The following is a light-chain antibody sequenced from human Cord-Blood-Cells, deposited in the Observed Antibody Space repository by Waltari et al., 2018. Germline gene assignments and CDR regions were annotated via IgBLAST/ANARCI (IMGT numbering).Light chain of an antibody. CDR3: QQSYSTPRT. V-gene: IGKV1-39*01. CDR1: QSISSY. Sequence: EIKMTHSPSPLPASLGDRFPITCRASQSISSYLNWYQQKPGKAPKLLIYAASSLQSGVPSRFSGSGSGTDFTLTISSLQPEDFATYYCQQSYSTPRTFGQGTKVEIK. J-gene: IGKJ1*01. CDR2: AAS.